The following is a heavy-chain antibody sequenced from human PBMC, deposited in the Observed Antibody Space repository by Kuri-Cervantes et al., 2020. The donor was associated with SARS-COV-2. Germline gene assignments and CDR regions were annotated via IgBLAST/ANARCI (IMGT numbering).Heavy chain of an antibody. V-gene: IGHV3-53*01. CDR2: IYSGGST. Sequence: GGSLRLSCAASGFTVSSNYMSWVCQAPGKGLEWVSVIYSGGSTSYADSVKGRFTISRDNSRNTLYLQMNSLRAEDTAVYYCARSTPFRRLVVISQGGAFDIWGQGTMVTVSS. J-gene: IGHJ3*02. D-gene: IGHD3-22*01. CDR1: GFTVSSNY. CDR3: ARSTPFRRLVVISQGGAFDI.